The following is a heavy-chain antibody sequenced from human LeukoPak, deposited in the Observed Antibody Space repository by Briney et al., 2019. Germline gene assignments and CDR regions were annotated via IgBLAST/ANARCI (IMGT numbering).Heavy chain of an antibody. CDR1: GFTFSNYA. J-gene: IGHJ4*02. Sequence: GGSLRLSCAASGFTFSNYAMSWVRQAPGKGLEWVSAISGSGTTTYYADSVKGRFTISRDNSKHTLYLQMNSLRAEDTAVYHCAKVSAGNSTVVTIDWGQGALVTVSS. CDR3: AKVSAGNSTVVTID. V-gene: IGHV3-23*01. CDR2: ISGSGTTT. D-gene: IGHD4-23*01.